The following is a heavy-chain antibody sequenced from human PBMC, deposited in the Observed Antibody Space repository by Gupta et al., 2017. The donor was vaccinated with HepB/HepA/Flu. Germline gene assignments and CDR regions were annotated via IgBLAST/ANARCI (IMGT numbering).Heavy chain of an antibody. CDR2: IIPIFGTA. D-gene: IGHD2-2*01. V-gene: IGHV1-69*01. CDR3: ARVGCSSTSCYYSGAFDI. J-gene: IGHJ3*02. CDR1: GGTFSSYA. Sequence: QVQLVQSGAEVKKPGSSVKVSCKASGGTFSSYAISWVRQAPGQGLEWMGGIIPIFGTANYAKKFQGRVTITADESTSTAYRELSSLRSEETAVYYCARVGCSSTSCYYSGAFDIWGQGTMVTVSS.